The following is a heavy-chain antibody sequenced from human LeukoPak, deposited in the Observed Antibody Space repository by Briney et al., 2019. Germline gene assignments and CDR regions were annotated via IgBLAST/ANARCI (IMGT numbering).Heavy chain of an antibody. Sequence: GGSVSLSCAASGFTLRSYWMHCVRQATGKGLVWVSRITSDGSSTSYADSVKGRFTISRDNAKNTLYLQMNSLRAEDTAVYYCARDSIDPPYSTYGMDVWGQGTTVTVSS. CDR1: GFTLRSYW. CDR2: ITSDGSST. J-gene: IGHJ6*02. V-gene: IGHV3-74*01. D-gene: IGHD4-11*01. CDR3: ARDSIDPPYSTYGMDV.